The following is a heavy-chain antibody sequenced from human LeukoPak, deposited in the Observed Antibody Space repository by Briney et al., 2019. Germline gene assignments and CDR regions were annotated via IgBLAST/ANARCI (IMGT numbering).Heavy chain of an antibody. Sequence: PGGSLRLSCAASGFTFSTTGMSWVRQAPGKGLEWVSGISGNSDKTYYTGSVKGRFSVFRDNSRNTLYLQMNNVRVEDTALYYCAKTASSSGEWGQGTLVTVSS. CDR1: GFTFSTTG. J-gene: IGHJ4*02. CDR2: ISGNSDKT. V-gene: IGHV3-23*01. CDR3: AKTASSSGE. D-gene: IGHD6-6*01.